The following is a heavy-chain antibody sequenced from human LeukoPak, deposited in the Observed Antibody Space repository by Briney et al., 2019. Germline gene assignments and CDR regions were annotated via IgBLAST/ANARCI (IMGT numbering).Heavy chain of an antibody. D-gene: IGHD3-22*01. V-gene: IGHV4-31*03. Sequence: PSETLSLTCTVSGGSISSGGYYWSCIRQHPGKGLEWSGYIYYCESTYYNPSLKSRVTISVDTSKNQVSLKLSSVTAADTAVYYCARGSLTYYDSSGYYYRAFDIWGPGTMVTVSA. CDR1: GGSISSGGYY. CDR2: IYYCEST. J-gene: IGHJ3*02. CDR3: ARGSLTYYDSSGYYYRAFDI.